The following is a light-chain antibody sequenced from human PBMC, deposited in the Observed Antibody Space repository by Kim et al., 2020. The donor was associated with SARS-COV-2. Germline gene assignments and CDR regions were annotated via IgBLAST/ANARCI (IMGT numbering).Light chain of an antibody. CDR3: QQYNSYSET. CDR1: QSISSW. V-gene: IGKV1-5*03. Sequence: ASVGARVTSTCRASQSISSWLAWYQQKPGKAPKLLIYKASSLESGVPSRFSGSGSGTEFTLTISSLQPDDFATYYCQQYNSYSETFGQGTKVDIK. CDR2: KAS. J-gene: IGKJ1*01.